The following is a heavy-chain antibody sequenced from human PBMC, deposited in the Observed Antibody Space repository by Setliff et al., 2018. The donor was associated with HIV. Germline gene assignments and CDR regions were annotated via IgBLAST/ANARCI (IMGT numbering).Heavy chain of an antibody. CDR1: GGSISSSSYF. CDR2: FYYTGSS. CDR3: ASGWATMLRGALTSGWFEP. J-gene: IGHJ5*02. V-gene: IGHV4-39*01. D-gene: IGHD3-10*01. Sequence: SETLSLTCAVSGGSISSSSYFWGWIRQPPGKGLEWIGNFYYTGSSYYDPSPQRRVTISVDTAKNQFSLRLSSVTAADTAVYYCASGWATMLRGALTSGWFEPWGPGTLVTVSS.